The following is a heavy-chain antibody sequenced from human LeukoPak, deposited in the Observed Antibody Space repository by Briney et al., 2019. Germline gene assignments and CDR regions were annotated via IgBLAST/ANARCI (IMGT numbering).Heavy chain of an antibody. Sequence: PSETLSLTCTVSGYSISSGYYCAWIRQPPGKGLEWIGSIYHSGSTYYNPSLKSRITISIDTSKNQFSLKLSSVTAADTALYYCARSTSTGSGKGYFDPWGQGTLATVSS. D-gene: IGHD3-10*01. J-gene: IGHJ5*02. CDR2: IYHSGST. CDR1: GYSISSGYY. V-gene: IGHV4-38-2*02. CDR3: ARSTSTGSGKGYFDP.